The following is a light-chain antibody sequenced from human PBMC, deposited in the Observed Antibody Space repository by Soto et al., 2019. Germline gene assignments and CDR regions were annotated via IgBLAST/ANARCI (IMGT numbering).Light chain of an antibody. CDR1: QTISSW. CDR2: KAS. V-gene: IGKV1-5*03. J-gene: IGKJ1*01. Sequence: DIQMTQSPSTLSGSVGEKVTTPCRASQTISSWLAWYQQKPGKAPKLLIYKASTLKSGVPSRFSGSGSGTEFTLTISSLQPDDFATYYCQQYDVHPKTFGQGTKVDIK. CDR3: QQYDVHPKT.